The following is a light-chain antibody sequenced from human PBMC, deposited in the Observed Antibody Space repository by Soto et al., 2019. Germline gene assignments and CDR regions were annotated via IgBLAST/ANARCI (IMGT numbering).Light chain of an antibody. CDR2: ATS. CDR1: QSISSY. J-gene: IGKJ5*01. CDR3: QQYNELPIT. V-gene: IGKV1-33*01. Sequence: DLRLTQSHSSLSASVGDRATITCRASQSISSYLNWYQKKPGKATNLLIYATSTLETGVPSRFSGSGSGTHFTFTIASLQPEDTAIYYCQQYNELPITFGQGTRLEIK.